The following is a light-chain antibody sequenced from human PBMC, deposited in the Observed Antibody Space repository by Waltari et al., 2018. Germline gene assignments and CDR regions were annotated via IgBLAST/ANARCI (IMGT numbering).Light chain of an antibody. CDR2: DAS. CDR1: QILSRP. V-gene: IGKV3-20*01. J-gene: IGKJ1*01. CDR3: QHYVTLPAT. Sequence: EIVLTQSPGTLSLSPGERATLSCRTSQILSRPLAWYQQKPGQAPRLLIYDASRRATGIPDRFIGSGSGTDFSLTISRLEPEDFAVYYCQHYVTLPATFGQGTRVELK.